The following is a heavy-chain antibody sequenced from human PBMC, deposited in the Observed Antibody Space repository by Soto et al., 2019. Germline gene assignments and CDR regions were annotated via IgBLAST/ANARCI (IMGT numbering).Heavy chain of an antibody. CDR1: GYSFTSYW. Sequence: GESLKISCKGSGYSFTSYWISWVRQMPGKGLEWMGRIDPSDSYTNYSPSFQGHVTISADKSISTAYLQWNSLKASDTAVYYCAREASRWFDPWGQGTLGTVSS. V-gene: IGHV5-10-1*01. CDR2: IDPSDSYT. CDR3: AREASRWFDP. D-gene: IGHD2-2*01. J-gene: IGHJ5*02.